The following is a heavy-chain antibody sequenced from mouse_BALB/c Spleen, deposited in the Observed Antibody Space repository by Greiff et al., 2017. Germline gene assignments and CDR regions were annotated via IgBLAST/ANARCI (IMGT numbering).Heavy chain of an antibody. CDR2: ISYDGSN. D-gene: IGHD3-2*01. V-gene: IGHV3-6*02. J-gene: IGHJ3*01. CDR1: GYSITSGYY. Sequence: EVKLQESGPGLVKPSQSLSLTCSVTGYSITSGYYWNWIRQFPGNKLEWMGYISYDGSNNYNPSLKNRISITRDTSKNQFFLKLNSVTTEDTATYYCARGQLGLRRGFAYWGQGTLVTVSA. CDR3: ARGQLGLRRGFAY.